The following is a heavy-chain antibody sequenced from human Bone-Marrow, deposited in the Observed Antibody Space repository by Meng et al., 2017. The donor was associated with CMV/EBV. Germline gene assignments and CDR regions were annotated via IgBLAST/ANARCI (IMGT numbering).Heavy chain of an antibody. Sequence: SVKVSCKASGGTFSSYAISWVRQAPGQGLEWMGGIIPIFGTANYAQKFQGRVTITTDESTSTAYMELSSLRAEDTAVYYCAKVGKIVVVPAAIPSYFDYWGQGTLVTVSS. CDR3: AKVGKIVVVPAAIPSYFDY. V-gene: IGHV1-69*05. CDR2: IIPIFGTA. J-gene: IGHJ4*02. CDR1: GGTFSSYA. D-gene: IGHD2-2*02.